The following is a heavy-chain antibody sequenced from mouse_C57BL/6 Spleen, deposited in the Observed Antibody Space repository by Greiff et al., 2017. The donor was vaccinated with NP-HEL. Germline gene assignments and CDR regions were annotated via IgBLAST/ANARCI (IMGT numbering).Heavy chain of an antibody. CDR3: ASQGAYYSPTDY. CDR2: ISSGGSYT. D-gene: IGHD2-12*01. Sequence: VQLKESGGDLVKPGGSLKLSCAASGFTFSSYGLSWVRQTPDKRLEWVATISSGGSYTYYPASVKVRFTISRDNAKNTLYLQMSSLKSEDTAMYYCASQGAYYSPTDYWGQGTTLTVSS. CDR1: GFTFSSYG. V-gene: IGHV5-6*01. J-gene: IGHJ2*01.